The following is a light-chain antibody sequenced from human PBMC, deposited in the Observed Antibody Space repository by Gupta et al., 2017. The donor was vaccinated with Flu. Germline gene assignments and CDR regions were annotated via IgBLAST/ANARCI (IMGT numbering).Light chain of an antibody. V-gene: IGKV3-15*01. CDR3: EHENNWPRT. CDR1: QSVSSN. Sequence: EIVITQSPSTLAVSPGERSTLSCRASQSVSSNLAWYQQKPGQAPRLLIYGASTRATSLPARFSGSGSGTEFTLTISSLQSEDFAVYSCEHENNWPRTFGQGTKVEIK. CDR2: GAS. J-gene: IGKJ1*01.